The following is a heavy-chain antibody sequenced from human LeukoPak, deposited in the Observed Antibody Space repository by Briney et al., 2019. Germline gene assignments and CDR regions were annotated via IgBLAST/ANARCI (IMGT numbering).Heavy chain of an antibody. Sequence: KSGGSLRLSCAASGFTFSSYSMNWVRQAPGKGLEWVSSISSSSSYIYYADSVKGRFTISRDNAKNSLSLQMNSLRAEDTAVYYCARQRGSGCLDYWGQGTLVTVSS. CDR1: GFTFSSYS. CDR3: ARQRGSGCLDY. CDR2: ISSSSSYI. J-gene: IGHJ4*02. V-gene: IGHV3-21*01. D-gene: IGHD6-19*01.